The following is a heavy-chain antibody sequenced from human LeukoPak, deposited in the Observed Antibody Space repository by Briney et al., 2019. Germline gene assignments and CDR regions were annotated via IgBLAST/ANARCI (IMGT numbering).Heavy chain of an antibody. CDR1: GFTFSSYA. D-gene: IGHD3-10*01. CDR3: AKGTFYYGSASYCMDV. CDR2: ISGSGGST. Sequence: AGGSLRLSCAASGFTFSSYAMSWVRQAPGKGLEWVSAISGSGGSTYSADSVKGRFTISRDNSKNTLYLQMNSLRAEDTAIYYCAKGTFYYGSASYCMDVWGKGTTVTVSS. V-gene: IGHV3-23*01. J-gene: IGHJ6*04.